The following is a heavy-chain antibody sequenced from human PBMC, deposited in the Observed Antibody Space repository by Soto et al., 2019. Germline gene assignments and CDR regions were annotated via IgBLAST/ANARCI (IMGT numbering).Heavy chain of an antibody. CDR3: ARARDYDIFTGHPPYYYGMDV. CDR2: IIPIFGTA. CDR1: GGTFSSYA. J-gene: IGHJ6*02. Sequence: SVKGSCKASGGTFSSYAISWVRQAPGQGLEWMGGIIPIFGTANYAQKFQGRVTITADESTSTAYMELSSLRSEDTAVYYCARARDYDIFTGHPPYYYGMDVWGQGTTVTVSS. V-gene: IGHV1-69*13. D-gene: IGHD3-9*01.